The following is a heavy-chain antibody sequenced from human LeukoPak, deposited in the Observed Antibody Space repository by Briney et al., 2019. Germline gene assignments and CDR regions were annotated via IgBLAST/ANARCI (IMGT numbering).Heavy chain of an antibody. J-gene: IGHJ4*02. CDR2: INHSGST. V-gene: IGHV4-34*01. D-gene: IGHD3-3*02. CDR1: GGSFSGYY. Sequence: SETLSLTCAVYGGSFSGYYWSWIRQPPGKGLEWIGEINHSGSTNYNPSLKSRVTISVDTSKNQFSLKLSSVTAADTAVYYRARGSILDYWGQGTLVTVSS. CDR3: ARGSILDY.